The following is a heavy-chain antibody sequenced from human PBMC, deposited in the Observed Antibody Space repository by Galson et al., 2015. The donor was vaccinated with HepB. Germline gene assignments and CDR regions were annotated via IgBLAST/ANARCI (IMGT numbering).Heavy chain of an antibody. CDR3: AKDLSSPVGANDY. J-gene: IGHJ4*02. CDR1: GFTFSSYA. D-gene: IGHD1-26*01. CDR2: ISGRGVTT. V-gene: IGHV3-23*01. Sequence: SLRLSCAASGFTFSSYATSWVRQAPGRGLEWVSIISGRGVTTYYADSVKGRFTISRDNSKNTLYLQMDSLRAEDTAVYYCAKDLSSPVGANDYWGQGTLVTVSS.